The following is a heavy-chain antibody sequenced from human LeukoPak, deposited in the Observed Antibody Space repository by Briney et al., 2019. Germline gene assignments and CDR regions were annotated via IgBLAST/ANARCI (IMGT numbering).Heavy chain of an antibody. CDR1: GFTFSSYS. J-gene: IGHJ4*02. V-gene: IGHV3-21*01. CDR3: ASTNYDSSVVY. D-gene: IGHD3-22*01. Sequence: PGGSLRLSCAASGFTFSSYSMNWVRQAPGKGLEWVSSISSSSNYIHYADAVKGRFTISRDNAKNSLYLQMNSLRAEDTALYYCASTNYDSSVVYWGQGTLVTVSS. CDR2: ISSSSNYI.